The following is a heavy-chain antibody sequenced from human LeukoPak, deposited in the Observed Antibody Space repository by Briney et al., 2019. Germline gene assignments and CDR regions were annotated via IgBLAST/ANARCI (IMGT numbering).Heavy chain of an antibody. V-gene: IGHV3-7*01. CDR3: AKDYSGYDEGDAFDI. Sequence: PGGSLRLSCAASGFTFSSYWMSWVRQAPGKGLEWVANIKQDGSEKYYVDSVKGRFTISRDNAKNSLYLQMNSLRAEDTAVYYCAKDYSGYDEGDAFDIWGQGTMVTVSS. CDR1: GFTFSSYW. J-gene: IGHJ3*02. D-gene: IGHD5-12*01. CDR2: IKQDGSEK.